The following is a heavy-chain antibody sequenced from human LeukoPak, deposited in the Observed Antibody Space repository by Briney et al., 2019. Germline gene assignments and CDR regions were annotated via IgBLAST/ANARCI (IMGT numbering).Heavy chain of an antibody. CDR3: ARDLVPTGGRPGSSDY. CDR1: GYTFTNYG. J-gene: IGHJ4*02. D-gene: IGHD2-15*01. V-gene: IGHV1-18*01. Sequence: GASVKLSCKASGYTFTNYGISWVRQAPGQGLKWMGGISAYNGNTNYAENLQGTVTMTTDKSTSTAYMELRSLRSDDTAVYYCARDLVPTGGRPGSSDYWGQGSLVTVSS. CDR2: ISAYNGNT.